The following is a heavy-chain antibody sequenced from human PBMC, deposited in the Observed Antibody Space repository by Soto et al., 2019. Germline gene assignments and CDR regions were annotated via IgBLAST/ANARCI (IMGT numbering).Heavy chain of an antibody. CDR3: AKAARHYYYYYMDV. D-gene: IGHD6-6*01. J-gene: IGHJ6*03. Sequence: GSLRLSCAASGFTFSNAWINWVRQTPGKGLEWVANIKQEGSEKYYVDSVKGRFTISRDNAKNSLYLQMNSLRAEDTAVYYCAKAARHYYYYYMDVWGKGTTVTVSS. V-gene: IGHV3-7*01. CDR2: IKQEGSEK. CDR1: GFTFSNAW.